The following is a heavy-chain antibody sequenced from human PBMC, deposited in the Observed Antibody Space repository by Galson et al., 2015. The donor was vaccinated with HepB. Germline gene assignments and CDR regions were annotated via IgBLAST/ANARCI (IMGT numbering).Heavy chain of an antibody. V-gene: IGHV3-30*18. CDR2: ISYDGSNK. CDR1: GFTFSSYG. D-gene: IGHD2-2*01. CDR3: AKDPTPIVVVPAALDY. Sequence: SLRLSCAASGFTFSSYGMHWVRQAPGKGLEWVAVISYDGSNKYYADSVKGRFTISRDNSKNTLYLQMNSLRAEDTAVYYCAKDPTPIVVVPAALDYWGQGTLVTVSS. J-gene: IGHJ4*02.